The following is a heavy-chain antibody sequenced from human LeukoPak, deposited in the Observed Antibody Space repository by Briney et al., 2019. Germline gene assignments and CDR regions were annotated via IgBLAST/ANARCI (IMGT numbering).Heavy chain of an antibody. V-gene: IGHV3-30*03. CDR1: GFNFSSYG. CDR3: ARDRGAVYYYYYGLDV. D-gene: IGHD6-25*01. CDR2: ISYDGSNK. Sequence: GGSLRLSCAASGFNFSSYGMHWVRQAPGKGLGWVAAISYDGSNKYYGDSVKGRFTISRDNSKNTLYLQMNSLRDEDTAVYYCARDRGAVYYYYYGLDVWGQGTTVTVSS. J-gene: IGHJ6*02.